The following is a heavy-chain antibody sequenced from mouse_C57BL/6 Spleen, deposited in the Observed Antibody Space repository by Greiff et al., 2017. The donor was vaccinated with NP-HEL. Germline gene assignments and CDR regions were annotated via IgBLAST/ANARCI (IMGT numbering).Heavy chain of an antibody. CDR2: IRNKANNHAT. Sequence: EVTLVESGGGLVQPGGSMKLSCAASGFTFSDAWMDWVRQSPEKGLEWVAEIRNKANNHATYYAESVKGRFTISRDDSKSSVYLQMNSLRAEDTGIYYCTRSYGSSYRYFDVWGTGTTVTVSS. J-gene: IGHJ1*03. CDR3: TRSYGSSYRYFDV. CDR1: GFTFSDAW. D-gene: IGHD1-1*01. V-gene: IGHV6-6*01.